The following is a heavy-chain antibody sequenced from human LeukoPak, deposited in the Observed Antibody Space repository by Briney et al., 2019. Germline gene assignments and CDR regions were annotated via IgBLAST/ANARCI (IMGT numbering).Heavy chain of an antibody. J-gene: IGHJ4*02. CDR3: ARETKTRWDIVVVPAASDY. Sequence: GGSLRLSCAASGFTFSSYAMSWVRQAPGKGLEWVSAISGSGGSTYYADSVKGRFTISRDNSKNTLYLQMNSLRAEDTAVYYCARETKTRWDIVVVPAASDYWGQGTLVTVSS. V-gene: IGHV3-23*01. CDR1: GFTFSSYA. CDR2: ISGSGGST. D-gene: IGHD2-2*01.